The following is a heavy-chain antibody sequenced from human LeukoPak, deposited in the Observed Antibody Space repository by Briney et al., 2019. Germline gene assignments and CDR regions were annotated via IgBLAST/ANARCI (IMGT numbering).Heavy chain of an antibody. CDR2: INAGNGNT. CDR1: GYTFTSSA. D-gene: IGHD6-19*01. CDR3: ARDRGSGWYDIDY. Sequence: ASVKVSFKASGYTFTSSAMHWVRQAPGQRLEWMGWINAGNGNTKYSQKFQGRVTITRDTSASTAYMELSSLRSEDTAVYYCARDRGSGWYDIDYWGQGTLVTVSS. V-gene: IGHV1-3*01. J-gene: IGHJ4*02.